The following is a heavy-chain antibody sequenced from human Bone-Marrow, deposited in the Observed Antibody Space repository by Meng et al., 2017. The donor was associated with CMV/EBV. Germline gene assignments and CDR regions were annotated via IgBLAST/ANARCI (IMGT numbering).Heavy chain of an antibody. CDR1: GFTFSSYD. V-gene: IGHV3-74*01. CDR3: AKDRVPAQTNLRSDAFDI. J-gene: IGHJ3*02. Sequence: GESLKISCAASGFTFSSYDMHWVRQATGKGLEWVSRISPDGSSTSYADSVKGRFTISRDHAKNSLFLQMDSLRVEDTALYFCAKDRVPAQTNLRSDAFDIWGQGTLVTVSS. CDR2: ISPDGSST. D-gene: IGHD1-1*01.